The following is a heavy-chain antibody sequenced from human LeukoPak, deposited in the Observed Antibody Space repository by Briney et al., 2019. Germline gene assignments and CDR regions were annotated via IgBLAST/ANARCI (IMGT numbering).Heavy chain of an antibody. J-gene: IGHJ4*02. D-gene: IGHD6-19*01. Sequence: PGRSLSLSCTASGFTVSSSYMTWVRQAPGKGLEWVSLIYGGGGTYYADSVQGRFTISRHNSENTLYLEMNSLRPEDTAVYYCARVGVGTVAGNYFDDWGQGTLVTVSS. CDR2: IYGGGGT. CDR3: ARVGVGTVAGNYFDD. CDR1: GFTVSSSY. V-gene: IGHV3-53*04.